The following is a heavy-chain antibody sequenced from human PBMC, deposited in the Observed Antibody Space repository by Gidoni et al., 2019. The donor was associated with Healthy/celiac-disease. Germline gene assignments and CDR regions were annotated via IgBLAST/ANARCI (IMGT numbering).Heavy chain of an antibody. CDR1: GGSISSSNW. J-gene: IGHJ4*02. CDR2: IYHSGST. V-gene: IGHV4-4*02. D-gene: IGHD3-22*01. Sequence: QVQLQESGPGLVKPSGTLSLTCAVSGGSISSSNWWSWVRQPPGKGLEWIGEIYHSGSTNYNPSLKSRVTISVDKSKNQFSLKLSSVTAADTAVYYCARVLPAFDYDSSGHFDYWGQGTLVTVSS. CDR3: ARVLPAFDYDSSGHFDY.